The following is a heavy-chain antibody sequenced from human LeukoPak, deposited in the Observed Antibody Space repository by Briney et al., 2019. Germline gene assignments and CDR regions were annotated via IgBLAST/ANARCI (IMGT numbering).Heavy chain of an antibody. J-gene: IGHJ4*02. CDR3: ARDWVGDDVSEY. D-gene: IGHD2-21*02. V-gene: IGHV3-48*03. Sequence: GGSLRLSCAASGFTFSSYEMNWVRQAPGKGLEWVSYISSSGSTIYYADSVKGRFTISRDNAKNSLYLQMNSLRAEDTAVYYCARDWVGDDVSEYWGQGTLVTVSS. CDR2: ISSSGSTI. CDR1: GFTFSSYE.